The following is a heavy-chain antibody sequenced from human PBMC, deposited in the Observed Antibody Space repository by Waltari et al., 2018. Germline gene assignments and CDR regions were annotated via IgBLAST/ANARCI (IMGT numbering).Heavy chain of an antibody. CDR2: ISLNSVII. CDR3: AKGDGYNGFDY. D-gene: IGHD5-12*01. V-gene: IGHV3-9*03. J-gene: IGHJ4*02. CDR1: GFTFDDYA. Sequence: EVQLVESGGGLVQPGRSLRLSCAASGFTFDDYAMHWVRQAPGRGLEWVSGISLNSVIIGYADSVKVRFTISRDNAKNSLYLQMNSLRAEDMALYYCAKGDGYNGFDYWGQGTLVTVSS.